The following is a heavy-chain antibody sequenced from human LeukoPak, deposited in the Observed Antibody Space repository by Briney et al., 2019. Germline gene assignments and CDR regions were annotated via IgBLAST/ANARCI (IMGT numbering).Heavy chain of an antibody. CDR2: FDPEDGET. CDR1: GYTLTELS. J-gene: IGHJ6*02. V-gene: IGHV1-24*01. Sequence: ASVKVSCKVSGYTLTELSMHWVRQAPGKGLEWMGGFDPEDGETIYAQKFQGRVTMTEDTSTDTAYIELSSLRSEDTAVYYCATGPRYSNYPGLIYYYGMDVWGQGTTVTVSS. D-gene: IGHD4-11*01. CDR3: ATGPRYSNYPGLIYYYGMDV.